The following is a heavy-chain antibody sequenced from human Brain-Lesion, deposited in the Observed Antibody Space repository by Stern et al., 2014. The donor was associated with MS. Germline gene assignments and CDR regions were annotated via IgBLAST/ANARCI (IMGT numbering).Heavy chain of an antibody. D-gene: IGHD5-18*01. Sequence: VQLVESGPEVKKPGSSGQVSCKASGGTFGTYPITWLRQAPGQGLEWMGRIIPICGSPNYAQKFQGRVTITADRSTTTVYMKLSSLKSDDAAVYYCAKDGPALVTNWFDPWGRGTLVTVSS. CDR3: AKDGPALVTNWFDP. V-gene: IGHV1-69*14. CDR1: GGTFGTYP. CDR2: IIPICGSP. J-gene: IGHJ5*02.